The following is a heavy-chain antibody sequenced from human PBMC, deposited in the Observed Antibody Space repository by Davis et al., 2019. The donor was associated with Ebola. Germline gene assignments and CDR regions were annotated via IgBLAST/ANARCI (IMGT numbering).Heavy chain of an antibody. CDR2: ISGSGGST. V-gene: IGHV3-23*01. J-gene: IGHJ4*02. CDR3: AKDRGGSYPFDY. Sequence: GAFLKTSCAASGITFSSYALSWVRPAPGKGLEWGSAISGSGGSTYYADSVKGRFTIPRDNSKNTLYLQMNSLRAEDTAVYYCAKDRGGSYPFDYWGQGTLVTVSS. CDR1: GITFSSYA. D-gene: IGHD1-26*01.